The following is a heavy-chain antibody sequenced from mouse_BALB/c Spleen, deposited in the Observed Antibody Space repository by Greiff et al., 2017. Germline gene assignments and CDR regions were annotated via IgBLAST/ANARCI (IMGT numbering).Heavy chain of an antibody. V-gene: IGHV1-54*01. CDR1: GYAFTNYL. D-gene: IGHD1-1*01. CDR2: INPGSGGT. CDR3: ARGKLGYYGSSRPSYYAMDY. J-gene: IGHJ4*01. Sequence: VQLQESGAELVRPGTSVKVSCKASGYAFTNYLIEWVKQRPGQGLEWIGVINPGSGGTNYNEKFKGKATLTADKSSSTAYMQLSSLTSDDSAVYFCARGKLGYYGSSRPSYYAMDYWGQGTSVTVSS.